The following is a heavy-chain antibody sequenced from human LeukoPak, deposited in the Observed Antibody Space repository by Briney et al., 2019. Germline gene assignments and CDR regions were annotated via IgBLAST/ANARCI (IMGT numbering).Heavy chain of an antibody. CDR1: GFTFHDYG. CDR2: INWNGDST. D-gene: IGHD3-22*01. J-gene: IGHJ4*02. Sequence: GGSLRLSCAASGFTFHDYGMSWVRQVPGKGPEWVSGINWNGDSTDYAGSVKGRFTISRDNAKNSLYLQMNGLRAEDTALYYCARTYYDSSGYYYVHFYFDYWGQGALVTVSS. CDR3: ARTYYDSSGYYYVHFYFDY. V-gene: IGHV3-20*04.